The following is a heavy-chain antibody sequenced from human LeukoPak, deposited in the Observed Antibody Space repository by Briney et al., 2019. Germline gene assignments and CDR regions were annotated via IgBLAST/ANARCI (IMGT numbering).Heavy chain of an antibody. Sequence: PSETLSLTCTVSGGSISSSSYYWGWIRQPPGKGLEWIGSIYYSGSTYYNPSHKSRVTISVDTSKNQFSLKLSSVTAADTAVYYCARTYYDILTGYYPDYWGQGTLVTVSS. CDR3: ARTYYDILTGYYPDY. J-gene: IGHJ4*02. CDR2: IYYSGST. CDR1: GGSISSSSYY. V-gene: IGHV4-39*01. D-gene: IGHD3-9*01.